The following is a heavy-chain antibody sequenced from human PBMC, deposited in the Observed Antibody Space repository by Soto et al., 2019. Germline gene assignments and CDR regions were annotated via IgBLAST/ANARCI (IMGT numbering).Heavy chain of an antibody. D-gene: IGHD6-13*01. CDR2: INAGNGNT. V-gene: IGHV1-3*01. CDR3: ARVGGTYSSSPPGY. CDR1: GGTFSCYT. J-gene: IGHJ4*02. Sequence: GASVKVSCKASGGTFSCYTINWVRQAPGQRLEWMGWINAGNGNTKYSQKFQGRVTITRDTSASTAYMELSSLRSEDTAVYYCARVGGTYSSSPPGYWGQGTLVTVSS.